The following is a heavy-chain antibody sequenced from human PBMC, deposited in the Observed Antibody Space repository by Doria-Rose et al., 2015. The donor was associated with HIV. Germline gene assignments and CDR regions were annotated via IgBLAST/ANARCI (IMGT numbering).Heavy chain of an antibody. V-gene: IGHV2-26*01. J-gene: IGHJ4*02. CDR2: IFSDDAR. CDR1: GVSLSSPGMG. D-gene: IGHD6-13*01. CDR3: ARIKSSRWYHKYYFDF. Sequence: QESGPVLVKPTETLTLTCTVFGVSLSSPGMGVSWIRQPPGKALEWLANIFSDDARSDQTSLKSRLTISRGTYKSQVVLTMTDMDPVDTATYYCARIKSSRWYHKYYFDFWGQGTLVIVSA.